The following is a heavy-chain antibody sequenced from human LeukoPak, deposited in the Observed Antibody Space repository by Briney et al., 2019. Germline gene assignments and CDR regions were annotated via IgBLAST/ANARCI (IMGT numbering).Heavy chain of an antibody. D-gene: IGHD5-24*01. J-gene: IGHJ4*02. Sequence: SETLSLTCAVYGGSFSGYYWSWIRRPPGKGLEWIGEINHSGSTNYNPSLKSRVTISVDTSKNQFSLKLSSVTAADTAGYYCARGGWLQLSSWGQGTLVTVSS. CDR1: GGSFSGYY. CDR2: INHSGST. CDR3: ARGGWLQLSS. V-gene: IGHV4-34*01.